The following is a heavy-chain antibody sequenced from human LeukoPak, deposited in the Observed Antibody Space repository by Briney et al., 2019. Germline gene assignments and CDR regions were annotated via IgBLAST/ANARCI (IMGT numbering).Heavy chain of an antibody. D-gene: IGHD2-21*01. J-gene: IGHJ6*02. CDR1: GGSINSYY. Sequence: SETLSLTCTVSGGSINSYYWSWIRQPPGKGLEWIGYIYYRGNTNYNPPLKSRVTISVDTPKNQFSLKLSSVSAADTPVYFCARDVEEHNCDYYYYGMDVWGQGTTVTVSS. CDR3: ARDVEEHNCDYYYYGMDV. CDR2: IYYRGNT. V-gene: IGHV4-59*01.